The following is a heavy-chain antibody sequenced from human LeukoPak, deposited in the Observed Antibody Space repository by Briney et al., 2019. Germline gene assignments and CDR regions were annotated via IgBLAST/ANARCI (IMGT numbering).Heavy chain of an antibody. V-gene: IGHV3-30-3*01. Sequence: GGSLRLSCAASGFTFSSYAMHWVRQAPGKGLEWVAVISYDGSNKYYADSVKGRFTISRDNSKNTVYLQMNSLRAEDTAVYYCARDFGAVTTRLDYYYGMDVWGQGTTVTVSS. D-gene: IGHD4-17*01. CDR2: ISYDGSNK. CDR3: ARDFGAVTTRLDYYYGMDV. J-gene: IGHJ6*02. CDR1: GFTFSSYA.